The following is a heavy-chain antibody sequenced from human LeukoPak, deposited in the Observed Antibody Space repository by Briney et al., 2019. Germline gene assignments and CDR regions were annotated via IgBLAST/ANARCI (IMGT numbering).Heavy chain of an antibody. CDR3: ARDSGSYSPVYYFDY. CDR1: GFTFSSYA. CDR2: ISSNGGST. D-gene: IGHD1-26*01. J-gene: IGHJ4*02. V-gene: IGHV3-64*01. Sequence: GGSLRLSCSASGFTFSSYAMHWVRQAPGMGLEYVSAISSNGGSTYYANSVKGRFTISRDNSKNTLYLQMGSLRAEDMAVYYCARDSGSYSPVYYFDYWGQGTLVTVSS.